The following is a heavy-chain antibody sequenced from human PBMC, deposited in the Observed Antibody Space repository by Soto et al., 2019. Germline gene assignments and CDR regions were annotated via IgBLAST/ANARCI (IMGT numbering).Heavy chain of an antibody. V-gene: IGHV3-23*01. J-gene: IGHJ4*02. CDR1: GFTFNRYA. CDR3: AKDKMEQWLVGGYFDY. Sequence: EVQLLESGGGLIQPGGSLRLSCSASGFTFNRYAMGSVRQAPGKGLEWVSAIIDDGGRAYYADSVKGRFTISRDNFKNTLSLQMNSLRAEDTAVYYCAKDKMEQWLVGGYFDYWGQGTQVTVSS. CDR2: IIDDGGRA. D-gene: IGHD6-19*01.